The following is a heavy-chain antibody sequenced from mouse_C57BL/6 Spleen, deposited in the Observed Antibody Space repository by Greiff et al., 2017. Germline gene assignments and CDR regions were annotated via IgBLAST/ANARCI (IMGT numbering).Heavy chain of an antibody. CDR2: IDPSDSET. J-gene: IGHJ1*03. CDR1: GYTFTSYW. D-gene: IGHD2-5*01. Sequence: VQLQQPGAELVRPGSSVKLSCKASGYTFTSYWMHWVKPRPIQGLEWIGNIDPSDSETHYNQKFKDKATLTVDKSSSTAYMQLSSLTSEDSAVYYCARGGYSNWYFDVWGTGTTVTVSS. CDR3: ARGGYSNWYFDV. V-gene: IGHV1-52*01.